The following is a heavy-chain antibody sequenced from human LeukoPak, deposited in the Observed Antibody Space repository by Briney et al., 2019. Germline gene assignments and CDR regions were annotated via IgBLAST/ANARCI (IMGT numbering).Heavy chain of an antibody. J-gene: IGHJ5*02. CDR2: IYPGDSDT. Sequence: RGESLKISCKGSGYRFTSYWIGWVRQMPGKGLEWMGIIYPGDSDTRYSPSFQGQVTISADKSISTAYLQWSSLKASDTAMYYCARQEYCSGGSCYTWFDPWGQGTLVTVSS. D-gene: IGHD2-15*01. CDR1: GYRFTSYW. CDR3: ARQEYCSGGSCYTWFDP. V-gene: IGHV5-51*01.